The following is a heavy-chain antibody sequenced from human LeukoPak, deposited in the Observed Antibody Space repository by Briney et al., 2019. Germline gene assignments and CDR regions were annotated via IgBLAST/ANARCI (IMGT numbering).Heavy chain of an antibody. CDR2: INPSGGST. J-gene: IGHJ4*02. D-gene: IGHD3-22*01. CDR1: GYTFTSYY. V-gene: IGHV1-46*01. Sequence: ASVKVSCKASGYTFTSYYMHWVRQAPGQGLEWMGIINPSGGSTSYAQKFQGRVTMTRDMSTSTVYMELSSLRSEDTAVYYCARDVPYDDSGYYFDYWGQGTLVTVSS. CDR3: ARDVPYDDSGYYFDY.